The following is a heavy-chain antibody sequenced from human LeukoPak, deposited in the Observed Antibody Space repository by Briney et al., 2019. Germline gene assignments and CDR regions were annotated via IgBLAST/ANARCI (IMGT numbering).Heavy chain of an antibody. CDR3: ARDSEIRYFDWFNYYGMDV. V-gene: IGHV3-23*01. CDR1: GFTFSSYA. J-gene: IGHJ6*02. D-gene: IGHD3-9*01. Sequence: GGSLRLSCAASGFTFSSYAMSWVRQAPGKGLEWVSAISGGGGSTYYADSVKGRFTISRDNSKNTLYLQMNSLRAEDTAVYYCARDSEIRYFDWFNYYGMDVWGQGTTVTVSS. CDR2: ISGGGGST.